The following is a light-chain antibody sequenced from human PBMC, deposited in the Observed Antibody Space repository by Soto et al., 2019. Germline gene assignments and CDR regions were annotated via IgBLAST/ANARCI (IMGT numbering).Light chain of an antibody. Sequence: QSALTQPRSVSGSPGQSVTISCTGTSSDVGGYNYVSWYQQHPGKAPKLMIYDVSKRPSGVPDRFSGSKSGNTASLTTSGLQAEDEADYYCCSYAGSYTPWVFGGGTQLTVL. CDR2: DVS. CDR3: CSYAGSYTPWV. J-gene: IGLJ3*02. V-gene: IGLV2-11*01. CDR1: SSDVGGYNY.